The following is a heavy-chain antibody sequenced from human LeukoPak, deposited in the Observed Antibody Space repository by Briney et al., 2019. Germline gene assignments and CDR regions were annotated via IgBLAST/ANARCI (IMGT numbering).Heavy chain of an antibody. CDR1: GFTFSSYW. CDR3: ARATSRASMIDY. CDR2: INTDGSST. V-gene: IGHV3-74*01. J-gene: IGHJ4*02. Sequence: GGSLRLSCAASGFTFSSYWMHWVRQAPGKGLVWVSRINTDGSSTSYADSVKGRFTISRDNAKNTLYLQMNSLRAEDTAVYYCARATSRASMIDYWGQGTLVTVSS. D-gene: IGHD2-8*01.